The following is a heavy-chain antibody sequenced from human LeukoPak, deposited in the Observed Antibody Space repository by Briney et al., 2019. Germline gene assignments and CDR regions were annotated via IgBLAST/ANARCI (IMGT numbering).Heavy chain of an antibody. Sequence: GGSLRLSCAASGFTFSTYEMNWVRQAPGKGLEWVSNISITGTIINYADSVKGRFTVSRDNAKNSLYLQMNSLRAEDTAVYYCAGVGVSYYSDYWGQGTLVTVSS. D-gene: IGHD2-8*02. CDR1: GFTFSTYE. J-gene: IGHJ4*02. CDR3: AGVGVSYYSDY. CDR2: ISITGTII. V-gene: IGHV3-48*03.